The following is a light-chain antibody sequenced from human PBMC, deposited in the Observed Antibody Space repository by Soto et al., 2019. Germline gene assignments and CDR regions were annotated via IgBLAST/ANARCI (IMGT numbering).Light chain of an antibody. Sequence: EIVMTQSPATLSVSPGERATLSCRASQSVSSNLAWYQQKPGQAPRLLIYGASTGATGIPARFSGSGSGTEFTLTISSLQSEDFAVYYCQRYNNWPRTFGQGTKLEIK. CDR3: QRYNNWPRT. V-gene: IGKV3-15*01. CDR1: QSVSSN. J-gene: IGKJ2*01. CDR2: GAS.